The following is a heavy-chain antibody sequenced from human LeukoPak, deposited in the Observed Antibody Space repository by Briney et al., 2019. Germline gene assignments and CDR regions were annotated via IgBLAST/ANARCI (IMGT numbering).Heavy chain of an antibody. CDR3: ASSGYGDYGRFDY. Sequence: SQTLSLTCAVSGGSISSGGYSWSWIRQPPGKGLEWVGYIYHSGRTYYNPSLKSRVTISVDRSKNRSSLKLSSVTAADTAVYYCASSGYGDYGRFDYWGQGTLVTVSS. D-gene: IGHD4-17*01. CDR1: GGSISSGGYS. V-gene: IGHV4-30-2*01. CDR2: IYHSGRT. J-gene: IGHJ4*02.